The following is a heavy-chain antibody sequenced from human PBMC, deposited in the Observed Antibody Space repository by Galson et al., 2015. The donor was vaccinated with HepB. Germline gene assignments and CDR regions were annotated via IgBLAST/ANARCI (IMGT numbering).Heavy chain of an antibody. V-gene: IGHV1-46*01. Sequence: SCKASGYTFTSYYMHWVRQAPGQGLEWMGIINPSGGSTSYAQKFQGRVTMTRDTSTSTVYMELSSLRSEDTAVYYCARDGGFDYDSSGTYYGMDVWGQGTTVTVSS. CDR1: GYTFTSYY. CDR2: INPSGGST. J-gene: IGHJ6*02. CDR3: ARDGGFDYDSSGTYYGMDV. D-gene: IGHD3-22*01.